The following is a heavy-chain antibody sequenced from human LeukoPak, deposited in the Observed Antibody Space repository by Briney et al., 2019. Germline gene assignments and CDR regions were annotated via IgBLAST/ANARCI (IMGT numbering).Heavy chain of an antibody. J-gene: IGHJ6*03. V-gene: IGHV4-39*07. Sequence: SETLSLTCTVSGGSISSSSYYWAWIRQPPGKGLEWIGSIYYSGSTYYNPSLKSRVTISVDTSKNQFSLKLSSVTAADTAVYYCARRRIGQWLVPMRYYYYYMDVWGKGTTVTISS. CDR2: IYYSGST. CDR1: GGSISSSSYY. D-gene: IGHD6-19*01. CDR3: ARRRIGQWLVPMRYYYYYMDV.